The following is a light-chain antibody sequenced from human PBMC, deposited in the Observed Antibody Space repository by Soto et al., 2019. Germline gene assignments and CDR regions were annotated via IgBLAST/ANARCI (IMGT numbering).Light chain of an antibody. J-gene: IGKJ5*01. CDR2: GAS. V-gene: IGKV3-20*01. CDR1: QSVRSSY. Sequence: EIVLTQSPATLSWSPGERATLSCRASQSVRSSYLAWYQQKPGQAPRLLIYGASSRATGIPDRFSGSGSGTDFTLTISRLEPEDFAVYYCQQCGSSPITFGQGTRLEIK. CDR3: QQCGSSPIT.